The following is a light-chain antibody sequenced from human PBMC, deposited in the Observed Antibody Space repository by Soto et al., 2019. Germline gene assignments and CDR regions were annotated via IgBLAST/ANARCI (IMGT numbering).Light chain of an antibody. V-gene: IGKV3-11*01. J-gene: IGKJ4*01. CDR2: DAF. Sequence: EIVLTQAPATLSLSPGEIATLSCRASQSVSIYLGWYHHKPGQAPRLLIFDAFKWATGIPARFSGSGTATEFTLTISSLEPEDFAVYYCQQRSNWPPSLTFGGGTTVEIK. CDR1: QSVSIY. CDR3: QQRSNWPPSLT.